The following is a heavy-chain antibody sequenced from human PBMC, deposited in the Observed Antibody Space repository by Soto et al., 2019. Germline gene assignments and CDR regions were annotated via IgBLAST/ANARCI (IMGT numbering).Heavy chain of an antibody. J-gene: IGHJ6*02. Sequence: PGGSLRLSCVVSGVTFSTYIINWVRQAPGKGLEWVSSISSRSDIYYADSVKGRFTISRDNAKNSVSLQMNSLRAEDTAVYYCAREYTAWPLAYGLDVWGQGTTVTVSS. CDR2: ISSRSDI. CDR1: GVTFSTYI. V-gene: IGHV3-21*01. CDR3: AREYTAWPLAYGLDV. D-gene: IGHD2-2*02.